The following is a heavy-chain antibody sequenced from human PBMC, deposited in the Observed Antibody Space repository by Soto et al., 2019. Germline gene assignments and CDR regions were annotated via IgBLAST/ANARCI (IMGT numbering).Heavy chain of an antibody. V-gene: IGHV1-18*01. D-gene: IGHD2-2*01. J-gene: IGHJ3*02. CDR1: GYTFTSYG. Sequence: QVQLVQSGAEVKKPGASVKVSCKASGYTFTSYGISWVRQAPGQGLEWMGWISAYNGNTNYAQKLQGRVTMTTDTSRSTAYMELRSMRSDDTAVYYCARTALTLDIVVVQDAFDIWGQGTMVTVSS. CDR3: ARTALTLDIVVVQDAFDI. CDR2: ISAYNGNT.